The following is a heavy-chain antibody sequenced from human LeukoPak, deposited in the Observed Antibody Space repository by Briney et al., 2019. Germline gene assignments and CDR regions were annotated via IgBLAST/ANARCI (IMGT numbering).Heavy chain of an antibody. D-gene: IGHD3-22*01. CDR3: ARASYYYDSSGLVRDDAFDI. CDR2: IYNGGNT. CDR1: GFTVSSNY. V-gene: IGHV3-66*01. Sequence: PGGSLRLSCAASGFTVSSNYMNWVRQAPGKGLEWVSVIYNGGNTYYADSVKGRFTISRDNSKNTLYLQMNSLRAEDTAVYYCARASYYYDSSGLVRDDAFDIWGQGTMVTVSS. J-gene: IGHJ3*02.